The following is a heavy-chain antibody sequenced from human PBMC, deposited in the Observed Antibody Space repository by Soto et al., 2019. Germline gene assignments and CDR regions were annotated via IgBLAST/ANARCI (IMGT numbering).Heavy chain of an antibody. CDR2: ISYDGGDK. V-gene: IGHV3-30*18. J-gene: IGHJ1*01. D-gene: IGHD2-2*01. CDR1: GFTFSTFG. CDR3: AKRGMGGYFSPSTCYVFRH. Sequence: QVQLVESGGGVVQPGGSLRLSCVASGFTFSTFGMHWVRQAPGRGLEWLAIISYDGGDKYYAESVKGRFTISRDNSKNTFYLKMNGLRLEDTVIYYCAKRGMGGYFSPSTCYVFRHWGQGALFTVS.